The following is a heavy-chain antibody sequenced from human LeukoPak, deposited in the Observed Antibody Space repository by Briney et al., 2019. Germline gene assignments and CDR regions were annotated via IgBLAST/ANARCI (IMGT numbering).Heavy chain of an antibody. J-gene: IGHJ4*02. CDR1: GYTFTGYY. CDR3: AXGLLWPPRFDY. D-gene: IGHD1-14*01. V-gene: IGHV1-2*02. Sequence: ASVKVSCKASGYTFTGYYIHWVRQAPGQGLEWMGWINPYSGDTNYSQKFRGRVTMTSDTSISTAYMELSRLTSDDTSVYYCAXGLLWPPRFDYWGQGTLVTVSS. CDR2: INPYSGDT.